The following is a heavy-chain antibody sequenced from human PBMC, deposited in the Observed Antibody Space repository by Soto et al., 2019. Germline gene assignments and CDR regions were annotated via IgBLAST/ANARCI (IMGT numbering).Heavy chain of an antibody. CDR1: GYTFTSYG. CDR3: ARPKQLITSFEYYRMGV. J-gene: IGHJ6*02. V-gene: IGHV1-18*01. Sequence: QVPLVQSGAEVKKPGASVKVSCKASGYTFTSYGISWVRQAPGQGLGWMGWISAYNGNTNYAQKLQGRVTMTTDTSTGRVYIEWRSRRSDDKAVCYCARPKQLITSFEYYRMGVRGQGTTVPVSS. D-gene: IGHD6-13*01. CDR2: ISAYNGNT.